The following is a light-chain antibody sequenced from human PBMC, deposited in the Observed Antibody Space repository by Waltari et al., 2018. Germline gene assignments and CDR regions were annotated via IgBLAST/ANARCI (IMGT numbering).Light chain of an antibody. V-gene: IGLV2-14*03. Sequence: QSALTQPASVSGSLGQSITISCTGTASDVAFYHYLSWYQQHPGKAPTFLIYDVSARLSVVSNGFSVAKSGNSAFLTISGLQAEDEADYYCKSYTGSSSWVFGGGTTLTV. CDR1: ASDVAFYHY. CDR3: KSYTGSSSWV. J-gene: IGLJ3*02. CDR2: DVS.